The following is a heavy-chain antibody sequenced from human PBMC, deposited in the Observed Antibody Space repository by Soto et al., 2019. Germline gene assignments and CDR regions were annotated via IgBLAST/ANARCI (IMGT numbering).Heavy chain of an antibody. J-gene: IGHJ4*02. CDR1: GFTFSSYG. V-gene: IGHV3-30*18. Sequence: GGSLRLSCAASGFTFSSYGMHWVRQAPGKGLEWVAVISYDGSNKYYADSVKGRFTISRDNSKNTLYLQMNSLRAEDTAVYYCAKGVAAASFYFDYWGQGTLVTVSS. D-gene: IGHD6-13*01. CDR3: AKGVAAASFYFDY. CDR2: ISYDGSNK.